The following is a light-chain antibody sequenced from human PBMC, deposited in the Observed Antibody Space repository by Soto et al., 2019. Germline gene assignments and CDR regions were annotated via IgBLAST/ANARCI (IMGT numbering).Light chain of an antibody. CDR2: DVS. J-gene: IGLJ2*01. Sequence: QSVLTQPPSASGSPGQSVTISCTGTSTDVGAYNYVSWYQQHPGKAPKLMIYDVSKRPSGVPDRFSGSKSGNTASLTISGLQAEDEADYYCCSYAGGYTHAVFGGGTK. CDR1: STDVGAYNY. V-gene: IGLV2-11*01. CDR3: CSYAGGYTHAV.